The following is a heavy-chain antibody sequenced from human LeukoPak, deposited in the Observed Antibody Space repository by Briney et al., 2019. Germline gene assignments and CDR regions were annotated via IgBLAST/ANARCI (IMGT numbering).Heavy chain of an antibody. CDR3: ARSVEGYCRGGSCYYYSYYMDV. D-gene: IGHD2-15*01. Sequence: SETLSLTCTVSGDSITSRRYYWGWIRQPPGRGLEWIGSIYYSGSTHYNPSLKSRVTMSVDTSKNQISLKLTSVTAADTAVYYCARSVEGYCRGGSCYYYSYYMDVWGKGTTVTVSS. CDR1: GDSITSRRYY. J-gene: IGHJ6*03. V-gene: IGHV4-39*07. CDR2: IYYSGST.